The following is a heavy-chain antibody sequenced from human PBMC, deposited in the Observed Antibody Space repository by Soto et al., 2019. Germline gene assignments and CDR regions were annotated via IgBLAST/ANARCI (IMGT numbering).Heavy chain of an antibody. CDR1: GFTFSSYG. D-gene: IGHD5-12*01. CDR3: AKVGGYDRTNYYYYYMDV. CDR2: ISYDGSNK. J-gene: IGHJ6*03. Sequence: QVQLVESGGGVVQPGRSLRLSCAASGFTFSSYGMHWVRQAPGKGLEWVAVISYDGSNKYYADSVKVRFTISRDNSKNTLYLQMNSLRAEDTAVYYWAKVGGYDRTNYYYYYMDVWGKGTTVTVS. V-gene: IGHV3-30*18.